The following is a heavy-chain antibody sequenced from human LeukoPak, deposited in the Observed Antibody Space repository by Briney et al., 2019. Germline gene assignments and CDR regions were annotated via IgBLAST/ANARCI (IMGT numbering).Heavy chain of an antibody. CDR2: ITSSSSAK. CDR3: TRDQEGSDY. CDR1: GLTFSNYW. Sequence: PGGSLRLSCAASGLTFSNYWMDWVRQAPGKGLEWVSYITSSSSAKYYADSVKGRFTISRDNAENSLYLQMNSLRAEDTAVYYCTRDQEGSDYWGQGTLVTVSS. J-gene: IGHJ4*02. V-gene: IGHV3-48*01.